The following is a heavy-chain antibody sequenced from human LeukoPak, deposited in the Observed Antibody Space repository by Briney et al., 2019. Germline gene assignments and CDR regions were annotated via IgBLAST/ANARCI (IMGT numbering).Heavy chain of an antibody. Sequence: PSETLSLTCTVSGGSISTYYWNWIRQPPGNGLQWNGYIYYSGSTTYNPSLKSRVTISVDTSKNQFSLNLSSVTAADTAVYYCARSSSCYGGCYFDYWGQGTLVTFSS. J-gene: IGHJ4*02. CDR1: GGSISTYY. V-gene: IGHV4-59*08. CDR3: ARSSSCYGGCYFDY. CDR2: IYYSGST. D-gene: IGHD2-2*01.